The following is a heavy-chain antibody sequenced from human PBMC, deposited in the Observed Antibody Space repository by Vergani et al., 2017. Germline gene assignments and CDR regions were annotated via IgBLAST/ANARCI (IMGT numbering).Heavy chain of an antibody. CDR2: IKSTFDRGTT. CDR1: GFSFRNAW. CDR3: TTDPRYCGDGSCYWLRDHHYYGMDV. V-gene: IGHV3-15*07. J-gene: IGHJ6*02. D-gene: IGHD2-21*01. Sequence: VQPVQSGGGIVKPGGSLRLSCVASGFSFRNAWMNWVRRTPGKGLEWVGRIKSTFDRGTTDYAAAVKGRFTISRDDSKNTLFLQMNGLKTEDIGVYYCTTDPRYCGDGSCYWLRDHHYYGMDVWGQGTTVTVSS.